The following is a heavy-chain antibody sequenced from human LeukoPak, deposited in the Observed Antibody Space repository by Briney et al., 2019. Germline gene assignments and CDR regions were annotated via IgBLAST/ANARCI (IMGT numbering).Heavy chain of an antibody. J-gene: IGHJ4*02. CDR3: ARDRLRRNYHYDILTGPTHDDPGLDFDY. CDR2: IYHSGST. CDR1: GGSISSSNW. D-gene: IGHD3-9*01. V-gene: IGHV4-4*02. Sequence: SGTLSLTCAVSGGSISSSNWWSWVRQPPGKGLEWIGEIYHSGSTNYNPSLKSRVTISVDKSKNQFSLKLSSVTAADTAVYYCARDRLRRNYHYDILTGPTHDDPGLDFDYWGQGTLVTVSS.